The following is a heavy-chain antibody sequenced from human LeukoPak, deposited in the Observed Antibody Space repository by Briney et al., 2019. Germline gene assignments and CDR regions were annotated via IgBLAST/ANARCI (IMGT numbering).Heavy chain of an antibody. J-gene: IGHJ4*02. D-gene: IGHD5-12*01. CDR1: GFTFSSYG. CDR3: ATDNGLARADRLGYDY. CDR2: ISYDVSNK. V-gene: IGHV3-30*03. Sequence: PGGSLRLSCAASGFTFSSYGMHWVRQAPGKGLEWVAVISYDVSNKYYADSVKGRFTISRDNSKNTLYLQMNSLRAEDTAVYYCATDNGLARADRLGYDYWGQGTLVTVSS.